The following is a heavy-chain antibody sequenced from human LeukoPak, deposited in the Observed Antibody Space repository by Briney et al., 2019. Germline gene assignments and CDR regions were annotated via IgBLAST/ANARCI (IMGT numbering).Heavy chain of an antibody. Sequence: PSETLSLTCTVSGGTISSSYWSWIRQPPGKRLEWIGNLYYSGSTNYNPSLESRVTISVDTSKNQFSLRLTSVTAADTAVYYCARGWGYFDCWGQGTLVTVSS. D-gene: IGHD3-16*01. J-gene: IGHJ4*02. V-gene: IGHV4-59*01. CDR2: LYYSGST. CDR3: ARGWGYFDC. CDR1: GGTISSSY.